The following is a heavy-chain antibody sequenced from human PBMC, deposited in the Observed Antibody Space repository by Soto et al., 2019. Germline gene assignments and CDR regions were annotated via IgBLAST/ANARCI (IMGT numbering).Heavy chain of an antibody. CDR3: AQDYDGNACPI. D-gene: IGHD3-22*01. V-gene: IGHV2-5*02. CDR1: GFSLSTSGVG. Sequence: QITLKESGPTLVKPTQTLTLTCTFSGFSLSTSGVGVGWIRQPPGKALEWLALIYWDDDKRYSPSLKSRLTITKATSKNRVVLTMTIMDPVDTATDSCAQDYDGNACPIWGQGTMVTVSS. CDR2: IYWDDDK. J-gene: IGHJ3*02.